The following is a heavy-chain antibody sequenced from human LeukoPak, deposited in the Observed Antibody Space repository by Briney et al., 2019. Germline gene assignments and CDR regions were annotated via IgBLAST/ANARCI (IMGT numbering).Heavy chain of an antibody. D-gene: IGHD6-19*01. CDR1: GFTFSSHA. V-gene: IGHV3-23*01. J-gene: IGHJ4*02. CDR3: ARRDKQWLANLFDY. Sequence: PGGSLRLSCAASGFTFSSHAMSWVRQAPGKGLEWVSAISGSGGSTYYADSVKGRFTISRDNAKNSLYLQMNSLRAEDTAVYYCARRDKQWLANLFDYWGQGTLVTVSS. CDR2: ISGSGGST.